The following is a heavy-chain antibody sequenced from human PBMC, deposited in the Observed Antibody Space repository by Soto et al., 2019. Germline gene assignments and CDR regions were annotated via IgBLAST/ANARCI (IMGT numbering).Heavy chain of an antibody. Sequence: VGSLRLSCEASGFTFSRGSVNSVRQVPGKGLEWVASISSASSETWYADSVKGRFIISRDNAQNSLFLQMNTLRPEASAIYYCARVAYWGPGTQVTVSS. CDR3: ARVAY. CDR1: GFTFSRGS. CDR2: ISSASSET. V-gene: IGHV3-21*01. J-gene: IGHJ4*02.